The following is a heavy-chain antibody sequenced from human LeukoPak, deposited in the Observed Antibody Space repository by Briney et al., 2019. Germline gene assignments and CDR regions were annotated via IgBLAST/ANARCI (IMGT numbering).Heavy chain of an antibody. Sequence: GGSLRLSCAASGFTFSDYSMNWVRQAPGKGLEWVSSISSSSSYIYYADSVKGRFTISRDNAKNSLYLQMNSLRAEDTAVYYCTGDLGYCSSTSCYTYTSDMDVWGKGTTVPVSS. V-gene: IGHV3-21*01. D-gene: IGHD2-2*02. CDR2: ISSSSSYI. CDR3: TGDLGYCSSTSCYTYTSDMDV. CDR1: GFTFSDYS. J-gene: IGHJ6*03.